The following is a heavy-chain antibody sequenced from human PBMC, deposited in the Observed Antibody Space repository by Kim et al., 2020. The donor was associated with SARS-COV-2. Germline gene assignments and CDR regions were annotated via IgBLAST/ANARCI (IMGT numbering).Heavy chain of an antibody. D-gene: IGHD3-10*01. Sequence: GGSLRLSCAASGFTFSSYGMHWVRQAQGKGLEWVAVISYDGSNKNYADSVKGRFTISRDKSKNTLYLQMNRLRAEDTAVYYCAKESGSGTYYGWTYYYYGMEVWGQGTTVTVSS. V-gene: IGHV3-30*18. CDR2: ISYDGSNK. J-gene: IGHJ6*02. CDR3: AKESGSGTYYGWTYYYYGMEV. CDR1: GFTFSSYG.